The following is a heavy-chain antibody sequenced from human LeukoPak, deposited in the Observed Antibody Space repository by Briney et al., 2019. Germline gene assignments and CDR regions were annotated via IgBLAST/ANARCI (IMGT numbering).Heavy chain of an antibody. CDR2: INHSGDT. CDR1: DGSFTNYY. V-gene: IGHV4-34*01. Sequence: SETLSLTCNVSDGSFTNYYWSWIRQTPEKGLEWIGQINHSGDTSYNPSLRSRITLSVDRSKNQCSLKVTSVTAADTGVYYCARGPGTVGLSPWGQGTLVTVSS. D-gene: IGHD1/OR15-1a*01. J-gene: IGHJ5*02. CDR3: ARGPGTVGLSP.